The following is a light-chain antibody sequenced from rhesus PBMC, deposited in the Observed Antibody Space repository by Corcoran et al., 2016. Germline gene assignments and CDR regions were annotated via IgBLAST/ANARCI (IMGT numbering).Light chain of an antibody. Sequence: DIQMTQSPSSLSASVGDRVTITCRASHGISSWLSCYQQKPGKAPKLLIDKASSLPSGVPSRLSGSGAWTDFALTISSLKPEYFASYYCQQYDSAPYSFGQGTKVEIK. V-gene: IGKV1-21*01. CDR1: HGISSW. CDR3: QQYDSAPYS. CDR2: KAS. J-gene: IGKJ2*01.